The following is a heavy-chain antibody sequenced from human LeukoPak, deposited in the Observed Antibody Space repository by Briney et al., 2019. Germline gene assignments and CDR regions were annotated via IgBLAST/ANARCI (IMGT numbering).Heavy chain of an antibody. V-gene: IGHV3-7*02. Sequence: GGSLRLSCAASGFIVSNNDMNWVRQAPGKGLEWVANIKQDGSEKYYVDSVKGRFTISRDNAKNSLYLQMNSLRAEDTAVYYCARGRWLPGSLDNWGQGTLVTVSS. CDR1: GFIVSNND. CDR2: IKQDGSEK. CDR3: ARGRWLPGSLDN. D-gene: IGHD5-24*01. J-gene: IGHJ4*02.